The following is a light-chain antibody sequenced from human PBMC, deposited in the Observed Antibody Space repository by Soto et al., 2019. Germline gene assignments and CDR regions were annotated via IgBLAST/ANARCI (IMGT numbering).Light chain of an antibody. J-gene: IGLJ1*01. V-gene: IGLV2-14*01. Sequence: QSALTQPASVSVSPGQSITISCTGTSSDVVGYNYVSWYQQHPGKAPKLMIYEVSNRPSGVSNRFSGSKSGNTASLTISGLQAEDEADYYCSSYTSSSTLVFGTGTKLPV. CDR3: SSYTSSSTLV. CDR1: SSDVVGYNY. CDR2: EVS.